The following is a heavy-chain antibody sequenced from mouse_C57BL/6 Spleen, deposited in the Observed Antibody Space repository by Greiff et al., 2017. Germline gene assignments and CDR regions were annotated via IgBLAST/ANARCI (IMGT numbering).Heavy chain of an antibody. CDR3: TENSNPWYFDV. CDR1: GYTFTDYE. V-gene: IGHV1-15*01. D-gene: IGHD2-5*01. J-gene: IGHJ1*03. CDR2: IDPETGGT. Sequence: QQPGAELVRPGASVTLSCKASGYTFTDYEMHWVKQTPVHGLEWIGAIDPETGGTAYNQKFKGKAILTADKSSSTAYMELRSLTSEDSAVYYCTENSNPWYFDVWGTGTTVTVSS.